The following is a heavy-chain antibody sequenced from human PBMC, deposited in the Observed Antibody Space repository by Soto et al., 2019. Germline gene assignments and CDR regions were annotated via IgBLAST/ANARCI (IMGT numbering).Heavy chain of an antibody. Sequence: GGSLRLSCLASGFTFSDFAMTWVRHVPGRGLEWVASLGGAGGSTYYAESVRGRFSISRDNSQNTLFLQMKRLTVDDTAIYYCAAPRDEYGSGVSWFTYGMDIWGQGTTVTVSS. J-gene: IGHJ6*02. D-gene: IGHD3-10*01. CDR1: GFTFSDFA. V-gene: IGHV3-23*01. CDR2: LGGAGGST. CDR3: AAPRDEYGSGVSWFTYGMDI.